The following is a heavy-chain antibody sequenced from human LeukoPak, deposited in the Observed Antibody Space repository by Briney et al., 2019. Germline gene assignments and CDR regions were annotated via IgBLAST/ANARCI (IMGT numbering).Heavy chain of an antibody. CDR2: IYYSGST. J-gene: IGHJ4*02. Sequence: SETLSLTCTVSGGSISSYYWSWIRQPAGKGLEWIGSIYYSGSTYYNPSLKSRVTISVDTSKNQFSLKLSSVTAADTAVYYCASIGGYYYDSSGYSDYFDYWGQGTLVTVSS. CDR1: GGSISSYY. V-gene: IGHV4-4*07. D-gene: IGHD3-22*01. CDR3: ASIGGYYYDSSGYSDYFDY.